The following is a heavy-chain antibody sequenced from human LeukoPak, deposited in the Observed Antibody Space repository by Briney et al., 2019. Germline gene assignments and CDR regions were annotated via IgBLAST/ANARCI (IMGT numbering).Heavy chain of an antibody. CDR3: ARHRNADVFDI. Sequence: GESLKISCQVSGYRFTNYWVGWVRQMPGKGLEWAGIIYPGDSDIRYSPSFKDQVTISADTSISTAYLQWSSLKASDTAMYYCARHRNADVFDIWGQGTMVTVSS. CDR2: IYPGDSDI. V-gene: IGHV5-51*01. D-gene: IGHD4-11*01. CDR1: GYRFTNYW. J-gene: IGHJ3*02.